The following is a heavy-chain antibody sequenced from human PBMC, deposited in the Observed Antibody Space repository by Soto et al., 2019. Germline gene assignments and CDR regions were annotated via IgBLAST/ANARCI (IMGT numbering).Heavy chain of an antibody. CDR3: ARGGVAAAGPRRYYFDY. Sequence: QVQLVESGGGVVQPGRSLRLSCAASGFTFSSYAMHWVRQTPGKGLEWVAVMSYDGSNTYYAASVKGRFTISRDNSKNTLYRQMNSLRAEDSAVFYCARGGVAAAGPRRYYFDYWGQGTLVTVSS. CDR1: GFTFSSYA. J-gene: IGHJ4*02. V-gene: IGHV3-30-3*01. CDR2: MSYDGSNT. D-gene: IGHD6-13*01.